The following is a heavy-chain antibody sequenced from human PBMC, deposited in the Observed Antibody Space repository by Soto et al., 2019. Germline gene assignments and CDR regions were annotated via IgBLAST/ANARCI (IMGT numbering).Heavy chain of an antibody. CDR1: GFTFSDYY. CDR2: ISSSISYT. D-gene: IGHD2-21*01. CDR3: ARDIPVLEGLYYGMDV. Sequence: PGGSLRLSCAASGFTFSDYYMSWIRQAPGKGLEWVSYISSSISYTNYADSVKGRFTISRDNAKNSLYLQMNSLRAEDTAVYYCARDIPVLEGLYYGMDVWGQGTRVTVSS. J-gene: IGHJ6*02. V-gene: IGHV3-11*06.